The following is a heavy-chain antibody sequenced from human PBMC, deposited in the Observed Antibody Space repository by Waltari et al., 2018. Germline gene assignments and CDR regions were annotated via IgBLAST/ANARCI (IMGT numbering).Heavy chain of an antibody. CDR1: GGTFSSYA. D-gene: IGHD3-10*01. Sequence: QVQLVQSGAEVKKPGSSVKVSCKASGGTFSSYAISWVRQATGQGLEWRGGIIPIFGTANYAQKFQGRVTITTDESTSTAYMELSSLRSEDTAVYYCARDRYYYGSGSYSVLRYWGQGTLVTVSS. J-gene: IGHJ4*02. CDR3: ARDRYYYGSGSYSVLRY. V-gene: IGHV1-69*05. CDR2: IIPIFGTA.